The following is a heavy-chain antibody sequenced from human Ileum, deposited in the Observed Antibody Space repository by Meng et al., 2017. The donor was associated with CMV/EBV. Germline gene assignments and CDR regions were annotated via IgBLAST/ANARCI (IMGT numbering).Heavy chain of an antibody. J-gene: IGHJ4*02. Sequence: QHPGPGMVRHSRTCSLTCTGSGDSISRGHYYWSWIRQTPGKGLEWIGHIHDSGSTYYNPSLQSRVTISVDTSKNQFSLKLSSVTAADTAVYYCARVWGIAVRPLDYWGQGTLVTVSS. CDR1: GDSISRGHYY. V-gene: IGHV4-30-4*01. CDR3: ARVWGIAVRPLDY. CDR2: IHDSGST. D-gene: IGHD6-6*01.